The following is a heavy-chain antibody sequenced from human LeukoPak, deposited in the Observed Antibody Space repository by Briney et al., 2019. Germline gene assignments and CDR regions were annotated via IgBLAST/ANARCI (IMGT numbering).Heavy chain of an antibody. Sequence: SETLSLTCAVYGGSFSGYYWSWIRQPPGKGLEWIGEINHSGSTNYNPSLKSRVTISVDTSKNQFSLKLSSVTAADAAVYYCARGLAAAGNYYYYYYGMDVWGQGTTVTVSS. J-gene: IGHJ6*02. D-gene: IGHD6-13*01. V-gene: IGHV4-34*01. CDR2: INHSGST. CDR3: ARGLAAAGNYYYYYYGMDV. CDR1: GGSFSGYY.